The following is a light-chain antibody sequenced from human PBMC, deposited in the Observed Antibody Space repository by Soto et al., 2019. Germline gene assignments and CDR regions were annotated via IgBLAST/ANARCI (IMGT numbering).Light chain of an antibody. CDR1: SSDVGGHNY. CDR3: SSYTFTSTLYV. Sequence: LTQPASVSGSPGQSITISCTGSSSDVGGHNYVSWYQQHPGKAPKLMIYEVTKRPSGVSNRFSGSKSGNTASLTISGLQAEDEADYYCSSYTFTSTLYVFGTGTKVT. V-gene: IGLV2-14*01. CDR2: EVT. J-gene: IGLJ1*01.